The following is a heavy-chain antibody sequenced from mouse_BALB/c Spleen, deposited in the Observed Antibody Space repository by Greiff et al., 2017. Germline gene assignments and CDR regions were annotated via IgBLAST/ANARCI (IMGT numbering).Heavy chain of an antibody. V-gene: IGHV5-9-4*01. J-gene: IGHJ4*01. CDR1: GFTFSSYA. Sequence: EVQRVESGGGLVKPGGSLKLSCAASGFTFSSYAMSWVRQSPEKRLEWVAEISSGGSYTYYPDTVTGRFTISRDNAKNTLYLEMSSLRSEDTAMYYCARRWGKSYAMDYWGQGTSVTVSS. CDR3: ARRWGKSYAMDY. D-gene: IGHD2-1*01. CDR2: ISSGGSYT.